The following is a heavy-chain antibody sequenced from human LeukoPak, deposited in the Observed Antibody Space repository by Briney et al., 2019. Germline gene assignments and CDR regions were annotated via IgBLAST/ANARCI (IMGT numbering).Heavy chain of an antibody. CDR1: GYTFTSYG. J-gene: IGHJ4*01. CDR3: ARPDTAMVPHHLDY. D-gene: IGHD5-18*01. V-gene: IGHV1-18*01. Sequence: ASVKLSCKASGYTFTSYGISWVRQAPGQGLEWMGCISAYNGNTNYAQKLQGRVTMTTDTSTSTAYMELRSLRSDDTAVYYCARPDTAMVPHHLDYCGHGTLVTVSS. CDR2: ISAYNGNT.